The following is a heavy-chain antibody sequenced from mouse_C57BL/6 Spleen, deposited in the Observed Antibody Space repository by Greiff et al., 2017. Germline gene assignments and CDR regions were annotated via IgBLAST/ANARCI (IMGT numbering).Heavy chain of an antibody. CDR1: GYTFTNYW. V-gene: IGHV1-63*01. Sequence: QVQLQQSGAELVRPGTSVQMSCKASGYTFTNYWIGWAKQRPGHGLEWIGDIYPGGGYTNYNEKFKGKATLTADKSSSTAYMQFSSLTSEDSAIYYCARSPGTGGAMDYWGQGTSVTVSS. D-gene: IGHD4-1*01. CDR2: IYPGGGYT. CDR3: ARSPGTGGAMDY. J-gene: IGHJ4*01.